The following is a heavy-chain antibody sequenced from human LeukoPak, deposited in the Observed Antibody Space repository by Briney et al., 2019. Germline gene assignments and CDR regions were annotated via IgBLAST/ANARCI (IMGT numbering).Heavy chain of an antibody. D-gene: IGHD3-10*01. CDR1: GGSISGTNC. CDR2: ISHSGTT. J-gene: IGHJ4*02. CDR3: ARDLSYYGSGSYYFGC. V-gene: IGHV4-4*02. Sequence: SGTLSLTCAVSGGSISGTNCWSWVRQPPGKGLEWIGEISHSGTTNYNPSLKSRLTMSIDKSKNQFSLRLTSVTAADTAVYYCARDLSYYGSGSYYFGCWGQGTLVTVSS.